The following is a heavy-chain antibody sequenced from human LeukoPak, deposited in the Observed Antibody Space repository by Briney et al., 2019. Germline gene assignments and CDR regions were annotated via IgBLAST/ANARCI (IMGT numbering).Heavy chain of an antibody. CDR3: ARHSWSRREYFFDY. Sequence: SETLSLTCTVSGGSISSSSYSRGWIRQPPGKGLEWIGSIYYSGSTYYNPSLKSRVTISGDTSKNQFSLKLTSVTAADTAVYYCARHSWSRREYFFDYWGQGTLVTVSS. J-gene: IGHJ4*02. V-gene: IGHV4-39*01. CDR2: IYYSGST. CDR1: GGSISSSSYS. D-gene: IGHD2-8*02.